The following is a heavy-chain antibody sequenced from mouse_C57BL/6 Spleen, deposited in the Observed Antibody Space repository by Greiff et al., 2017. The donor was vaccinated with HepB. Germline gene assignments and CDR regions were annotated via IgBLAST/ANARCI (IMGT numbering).Heavy chain of an antibody. Sequence: VQLQQSGAELARPGASVKMSCKASGYTFTSYTMHWVKQRPGQGLEWIGYINPSSGYTKYNQKFKDEATLTADKSSSTAYMQLSSLTSEDSAVYYCARPPRGNFDYWGQGTTLTVSS. CDR3: ARPPRGNFDY. V-gene: IGHV1-4*01. J-gene: IGHJ2*01. CDR2: INPSSGYT. CDR1: GYTFTSYT.